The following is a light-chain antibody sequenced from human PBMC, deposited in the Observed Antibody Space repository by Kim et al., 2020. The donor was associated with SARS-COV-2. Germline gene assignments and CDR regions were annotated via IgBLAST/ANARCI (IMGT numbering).Light chain of an antibody. CDR3: SSYTSTSTLLL. CDR2: DVS. J-gene: IGLJ2*01. V-gene: IGLV2-14*03. CDR1: TNDVGGYDY. Sequence: QSALTQPASVSGSPGQSITISCTGTTNDVGGYDYVSWYQQHPGKAPKLMIYDVSDRPSGVSNRFSGSKSGNTASLTISGLQAEDEADYYCSSYTSTSTLLLFGQGTQLTVL.